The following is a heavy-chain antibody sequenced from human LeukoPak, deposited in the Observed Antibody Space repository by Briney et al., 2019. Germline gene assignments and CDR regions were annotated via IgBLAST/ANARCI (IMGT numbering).Heavy chain of an antibody. J-gene: IGHJ4*02. CDR2: IYLGDSDT. D-gene: IGHD1-1*01. CDR3: VRHRNWNYDY. Sequence: GESLQISFQGSGASFTTYWIGWVRQVPGKGLEWMGIIYLGDSDTRYSPSFQGQVTISADKSINTAYLQWSSLKASDTAMYYCVRHRNWNYDYWGQGTLVTVSS. V-gene: IGHV5-51*01. CDR1: GASFTTYW.